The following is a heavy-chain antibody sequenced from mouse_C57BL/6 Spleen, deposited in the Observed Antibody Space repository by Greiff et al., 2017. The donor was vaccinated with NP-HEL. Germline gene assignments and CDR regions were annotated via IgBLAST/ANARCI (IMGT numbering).Heavy chain of an antibody. CDR2: ISNLAYSI. V-gene: IGHV5-15*01. Sequence: EVKLVESGGGLVQPGGSLKLSCAASGFTFSDYGMAWVRQAPRKGPEWVAFISNLAYSIYYADTVTGRFTISRENAKNTLYLEMSSLRSEDTAMYYCARVYDYDGYFDYWGQGTTLTVSS. D-gene: IGHD2-4*01. CDR3: ARVYDYDGYFDY. J-gene: IGHJ2*01. CDR1: GFTFSDYG.